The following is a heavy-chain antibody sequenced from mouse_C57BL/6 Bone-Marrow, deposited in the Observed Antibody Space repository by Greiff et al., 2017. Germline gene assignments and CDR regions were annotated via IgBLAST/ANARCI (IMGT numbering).Heavy chain of an antibody. CDR1: GYTFTSYG. J-gene: IGHJ3*01. CDR2: VYPRSGNT. D-gene: IGHD1-1*01. V-gene: IGHV1-81*01. CDR3: ASRDDYGSSDAY. Sequence: QVQLKQSGAELARPGASVKLSCKASGYTFTSYGISWVKQRTGQGLEWIGEVYPRSGNTYYNEKFKGKATLPADKSSSTAYMELRSLTSEDSAVDFCASRDDYGSSDAYWGQGTLVTVSA.